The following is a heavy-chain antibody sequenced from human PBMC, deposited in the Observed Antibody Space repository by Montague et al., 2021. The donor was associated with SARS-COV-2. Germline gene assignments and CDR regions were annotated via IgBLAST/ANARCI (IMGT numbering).Heavy chain of an antibody. CDR3: VREGRSSAYAMDY. D-gene: IGHD3-22*01. CDR2: IYSSGST. Sequence: SETLSLTCTVSGASMSGSYWGWVRQPPGKGPEWIGNIYSSGSTHSNPSLKSRVTISVDTSKSQFSLRLTSVTAADTAVDYCVREGRSSAYAMDYWGQGTLVTVSS. CDR1: GASMSGSY. J-gene: IGHJ4*02. V-gene: IGHV4-59*01.